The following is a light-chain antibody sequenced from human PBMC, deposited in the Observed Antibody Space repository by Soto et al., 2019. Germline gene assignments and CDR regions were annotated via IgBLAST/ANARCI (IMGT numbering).Light chain of an antibody. Sequence: DIQMTQSPSTLSASVGDRVTITCRASQSISSWLAWYQQKPGTAPKLLIYAASSLQSGVPSRFSGSGSGTDFTLTISSLQPEDFATYYCQQSYSTWTFGQGTKVDIK. CDR2: AAS. CDR3: QQSYSTWT. V-gene: IGKV1-39*01. CDR1: QSISSW. J-gene: IGKJ1*01.